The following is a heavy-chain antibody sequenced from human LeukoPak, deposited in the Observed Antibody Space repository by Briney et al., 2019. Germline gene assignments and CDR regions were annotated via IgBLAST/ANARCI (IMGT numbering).Heavy chain of an antibody. CDR2: TYYRSKWYN. V-gene: IGHV6-1*01. D-gene: IGHD6-13*01. CDR1: GDSVSSNSAA. CDR3: ARDIVGQQLTWFDP. J-gene: IGHJ5*02. Sequence: SQTLSLTCAISGDSVSSNSAAWNWIRQSPSRGLEWQGRTYYRSKWYNDYAVSVKSRISINPDTSKNQFSLQLNSVTPEDTAVYYCARDIVGQQLTWFDPWGQGTLVTVSS.